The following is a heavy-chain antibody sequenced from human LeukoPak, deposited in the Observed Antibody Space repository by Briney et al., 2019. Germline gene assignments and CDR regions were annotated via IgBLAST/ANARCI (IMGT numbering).Heavy chain of an antibody. CDR3: ASVTVTTWAPDGHMDV. CDR1: GYTFTNYY. CDR2: IIPMFGTT. D-gene: IGHD4-11*01. Sequence: EASVKVSCKASGYTFTNYYMHWVRQAPGQGLEWMGRIIPMFGTTNYAQKFQGRVTITTDESTSTAYMEVSSLRIEDTAVYYCASVTVTTWAPDGHMDVWGKGTTVTVSS. J-gene: IGHJ6*03. V-gene: IGHV1-69*05.